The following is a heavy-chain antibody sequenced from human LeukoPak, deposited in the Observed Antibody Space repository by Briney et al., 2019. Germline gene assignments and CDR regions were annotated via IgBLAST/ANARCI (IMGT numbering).Heavy chain of an antibody. Sequence: GGSLRLFCAASGFTFNSCSVGWVRQAPGEGLEWVSAITGSGGGTLYAASVKGRFTISRDNSRNMVYLQMNSLRAEDTAVYYCTKGARDLDYWGQGTLFTVSS. CDR2: ITGSGGGT. J-gene: IGHJ4*02. CDR1: GFTFNSCS. V-gene: IGHV3-23*01. CDR3: TKGARDLDY.